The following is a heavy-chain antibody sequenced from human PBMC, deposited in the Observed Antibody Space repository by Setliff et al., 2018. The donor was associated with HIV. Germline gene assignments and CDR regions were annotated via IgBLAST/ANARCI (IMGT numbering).Heavy chain of an antibody. D-gene: IGHD3-22*01. CDR1: GYTFTSYY. V-gene: IGHV1-46*01. Sequence: ASVKVSCKASGYTFTSYYMNWVRQAPGQGLEWMGIINPSGGSTTYAQKFQGRVTITRDTSTSTVYLELSSLRSQDTAVYYCARGYDGSGFYYVYWGQGTLVTVSS. CDR2: INPSGGST. J-gene: IGHJ4*02. CDR3: ARGYDGSGFYYVY.